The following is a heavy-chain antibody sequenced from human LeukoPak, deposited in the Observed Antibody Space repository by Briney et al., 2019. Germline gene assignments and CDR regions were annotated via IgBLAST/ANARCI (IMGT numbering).Heavy chain of an antibody. D-gene: IGHD3-10*01. CDR1: GGSFSGYY. Sequence: SEPLSLTCAVYGGSFSGYYWSWIRQPPGKGLEWIGEINHSGSTNYNPSLKSRVTISVDTSKNQFSLKLSSVTAADTAVYYCARGGLLLRTLDYWGQGTLVTVSS. CDR3: ARGGLLLRTLDY. CDR2: INHSGST. V-gene: IGHV4-34*01. J-gene: IGHJ4*02.